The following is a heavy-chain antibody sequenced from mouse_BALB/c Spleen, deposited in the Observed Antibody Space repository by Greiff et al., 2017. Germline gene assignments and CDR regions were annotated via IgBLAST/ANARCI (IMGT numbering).Heavy chain of an antibody. CDR1: GFTFSSYA. CDR3: ARGQEGYYAYAMDY. Sequence: EVQLQESGGGLVKPGWSLKLSCAASGFTFSSYAMSWVRQTPEKRLEWVASISSGGSTYYPDSVKGRFTISRDNARNIQYLQMSSLRSEDTAMYYCARGQEGYYAYAMDYWGQGTSVTVSS. CDR2: ISSGGST. D-gene: IGHD1-1*02. J-gene: IGHJ4*01. V-gene: IGHV5-6-5*01.